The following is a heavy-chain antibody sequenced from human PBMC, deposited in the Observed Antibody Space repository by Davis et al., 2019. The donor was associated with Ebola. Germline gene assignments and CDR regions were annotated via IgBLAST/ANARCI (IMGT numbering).Heavy chain of an antibody. V-gene: IGHV3-74*01. CDR1: GFTFRRHW. Sequence: GECLKISCAASGFTFRRHWMYWVRQAPGKGLVWVSRINNDGSTTRYADSVKGRFTISRDNAKNTLYLQMNSLGAEDTAVYYCARIRYYDFWSGHYPQYFDYWGQGTLVTVSS. CDR2: INNDGSTT. CDR3: ARIRYYDFWSGHYPQYFDY. D-gene: IGHD3-3*01. J-gene: IGHJ4*02.